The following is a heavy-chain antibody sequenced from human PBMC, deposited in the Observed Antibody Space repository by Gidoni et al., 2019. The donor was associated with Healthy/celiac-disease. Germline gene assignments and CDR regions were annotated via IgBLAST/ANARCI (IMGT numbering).Heavy chain of an antibody. CDR3: ARDLSYYGMDV. CDR1: GFTFSCYE. Sequence: ELQLVESGGGLVQPGGSLRLSCAASGFTFSCYEMNWVRQAPGKGLEWVSYISSSGSTIYYADSVKGRFTISRDNAKNSLYLQMNSLRAEDTAVYYCARDLSYYGMDVWGQGTTVTVSS. V-gene: IGHV3-48*03. J-gene: IGHJ6*02. CDR2: ISSSGSTI.